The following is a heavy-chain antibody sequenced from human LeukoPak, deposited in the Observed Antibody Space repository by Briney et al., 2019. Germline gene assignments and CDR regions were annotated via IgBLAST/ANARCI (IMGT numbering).Heavy chain of an antibody. CDR2: IYYSGST. CDR3: ARHRSNQYYYYGMDV. Sequence: SETLSLTCTVSDGSISSSSYYWGWIRQPPGKGLEWIGSIYYSGSTYYNPSLKSRVTISVDTSKNQFSLKLSSVTAADTAVYYCARHRSNQYYYYGMDVWGQGTTVTVSS. D-gene: IGHD3-16*02. V-gene: IGHV4-39*01. J-gene: IGHJ6*02. CDR1: DGSISSSSYY.